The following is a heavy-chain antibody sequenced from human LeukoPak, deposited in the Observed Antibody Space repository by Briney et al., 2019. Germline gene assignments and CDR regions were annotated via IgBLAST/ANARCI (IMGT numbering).Heavy chain of an antibody. CDR1: GYTFTRYY. V-gene: IGHV1-2*02. CDR3: ARGNGRWDYGSGSYKDYMDV. Sequence: ASVKVSCKASGYTFTRYYMHWVRQAPGQGLEWMGWINPNSGGTNYAQKFQGRVTMTRDTSISTAYMELSRLRSDDTAVYYCARGNGRWDYGSGSYKDYMDVWGKGTTVTISS. D-gene: IGHD3-10*01. CDR2: INPNSGGT. J-gene: IGHJ6*03.